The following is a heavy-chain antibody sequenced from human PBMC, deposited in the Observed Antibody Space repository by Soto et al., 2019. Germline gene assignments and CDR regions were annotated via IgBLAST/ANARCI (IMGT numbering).Heavy chain of an antibody. J-gene: IGHJ5*01. CDR1: EYTFTDYY. V-gene: IGHV1-46*01. D-gene: IGHD6-13*01. Sequence: QVQPVQSGAEVKKPGASVKLSCKSSEYTFTDYYIHWLRQAPGQGLEWMALINPSGGSTSYAQKFQGSITMTRDTSTSTVYMELSSLRSDDTAVYYCATAAYSNNWYDFWGQGTLVPVSS. CDR3: ATAAYSNNWYDF. CDR2: INPSGGST.